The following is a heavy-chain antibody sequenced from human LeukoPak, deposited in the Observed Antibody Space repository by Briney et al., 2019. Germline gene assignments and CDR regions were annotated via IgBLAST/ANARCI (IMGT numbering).Heavy chain of an antibody. CDR1: GGTFSSYA. CDR2: IIPIFGTA. CDR3: ARGNQATLIPLYYYYGMDV. V-gene: IGHV1-69*13. D-gene: IGHD1-14*01. Sequence: SVKVSCKASGGTFSSYAISWVRQAPGQGLEWMGGIIPIFGTANYAQKSQGRVTITADESTSTAYMELSSLRSEDTAVYYCARGNQATLIPLYYYYGMDVWGQGTTVTVSS. J-gene: IGHJ6*02.